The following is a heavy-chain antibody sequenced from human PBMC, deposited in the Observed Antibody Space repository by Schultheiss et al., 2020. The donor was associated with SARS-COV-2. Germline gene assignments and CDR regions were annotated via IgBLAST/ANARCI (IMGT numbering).Heavy chain of an antibody. CDR3: ARDRYCTGGVCWGPGPEFDP. J-gene: IGHJ5*02. CDR2: ISAYNGNT. Sequence: GESLKISCKGSGYSFTSYWIGWVRQAPGQGLEWMGWISAYNGNTNYAQKLQGRVTMTTDTSTSTAYMELRSLRSDDTAVYYCARDRYCTGGVCWGPGPEFDPWGQGTLVTVSS. CDR1: GYSFTSYW. D-gene: IGHD2-8*02. V-gene: IGHV1-18*04.